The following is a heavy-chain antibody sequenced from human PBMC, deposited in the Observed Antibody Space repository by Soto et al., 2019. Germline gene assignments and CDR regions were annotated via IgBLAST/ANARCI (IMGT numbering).Heavy chain of an antibody. CDR3: AKVIAGSGRAYSGMDV. V-gene: IGHV3-9*01. J-gene: IGHJ6*01. D-gene: IGHD6-13*01. Sequence: EVQLAESGGALVQPGRSLRLSCATSGFMFADYAMHWVRQAPGKSLVWVSGISWNSKSKDYADAVRGGFTISSDNAKQSLYLQMHTLRSEHTALHYWAKVIAGSGRAYSGMDVWGQGTAVTVSS. CDR1: GFMFADYA. CDR2: ISWNSKSK.